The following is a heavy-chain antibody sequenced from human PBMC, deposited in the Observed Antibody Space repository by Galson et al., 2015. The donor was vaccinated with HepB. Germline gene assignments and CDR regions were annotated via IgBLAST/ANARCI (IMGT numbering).Heavy chain of an antibody. CDR3: ARLVAVYSSSERIDY. D-gene: IGHD6-6*01. Sequence: QSGAEVKKPGESLKISCKGFGYSFTSYWIGWVRQMPGKGPEWMGIIFPGDSETRYSPSFQGQVTISADKSITTAYLQWNSLKASDTAMYYCARLVAVYSSSERIDYWGQGTLVTVSS. CDR2: IFPGDSET. J-gene: IGHJ4*02. V-gene: IGHV5-51*01. CDR1: GYSFTSYW.